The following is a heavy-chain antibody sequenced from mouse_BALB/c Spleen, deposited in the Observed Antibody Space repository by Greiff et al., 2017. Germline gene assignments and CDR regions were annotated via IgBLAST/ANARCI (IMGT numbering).Heavy chain of an antibody. Sequence: QVQLKQSGPGLVAPSQSLSITCTVSGFSLTSYGVHWVRQPPGKGLEWLGVIWAGGSTNYNSALMSRLSISKDNSKSQVFLKMNSLQTDDTAMYYCARGSGGLGAWFAYWGQGTLVTVSA. CDR2: IWAGGST. CDR3: ARGSGGLGAWFAY. V-gene: IGHV2-9*02. D-gene: IGHD6-1*01. J-gene: IGHJ3*01. CDR1: GFSLTSYG.